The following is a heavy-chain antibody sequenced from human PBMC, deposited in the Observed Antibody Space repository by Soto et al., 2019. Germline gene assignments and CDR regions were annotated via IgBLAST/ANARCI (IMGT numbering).Heavy chain of an antibody. D-gene: IGHD4-4*01. CDR3: AKDRAGTTVNWFDP. CDR1: GFTFSSYA. J-gene: IGHJ5*02. Sequence: EVQLLESGGGLVPPGESLTLSCGASGFTFSSYAMTWVRQAPGKGLEWASGISASGGTTYYADSVKGRFTISRDNSKNTLYLQMNSLRAEDTAIYYCAKDRAGTTVNWFDPWGQGTLGTVSS. CDR2: ISASGGTT. V-gene: IGHV3-23*01.